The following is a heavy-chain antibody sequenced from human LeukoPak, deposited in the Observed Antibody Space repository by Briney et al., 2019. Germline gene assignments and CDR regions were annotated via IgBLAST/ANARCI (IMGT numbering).Heavy chain of an antibody. CDR2: IWYDGSKI. Sequence: GGSLRLSCAASGFTFRSYGMYWVRQASGKGLEWVAVIWYDGSKIYYADSVKGRFTISRDNSKNTLYMEMNSLRAEDTAVYYCARVRGRNYGSGSYAGLDVWGKGTTVTVSS. CDR3: ARVRGRNYGSGSYAGLDV. CDR1: GFTFRSYG. V-gene: IGHV3-33*07. J-gene: IGHJ6*04. D-gene: IGHD3-10*01.